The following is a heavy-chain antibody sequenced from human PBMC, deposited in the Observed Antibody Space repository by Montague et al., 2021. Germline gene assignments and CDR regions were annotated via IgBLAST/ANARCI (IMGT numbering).Heavy chain of an antibody. CDR3: AREGVGDLLFSFDS. Sequence: CVISGDSVSNNNAAWNWIRESPSRGLEWLGRTYYRSTWYTDYAVSVKGRMAINPDTSKNQFSLQLNSVTPEDTAVYYCAREGVGDLLFSFDSWGQGTLVTVSS. D-gene: IGHD3-10*01. CDR2: TYYRSTWYT. V-gene: IGHV6-1*01. CDR1: GDSVSNNNAA. J-gene: IGHJ4*02.